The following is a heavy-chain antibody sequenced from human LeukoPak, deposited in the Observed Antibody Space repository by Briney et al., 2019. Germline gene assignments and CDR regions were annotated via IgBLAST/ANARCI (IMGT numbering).Heavy chain of an antibody. Sequence: GGSLRLSCAASGFTFSSYGMHWVRQAPGKGVEWVAVISYDGSNKYYADSVKGRFTISRDNSKNTLYLQMNSLRAEDTAVYYCAKGWQLIDYWGQGTLVTVSS. CDR1: GFTFSSYG. V-gene: IGHV3-30*18. CDR3: AKGWQLIDY. D-gene: IGHD6-13*01. J-gene: IGHJ4*02. CDR2: ISYDGSNK.